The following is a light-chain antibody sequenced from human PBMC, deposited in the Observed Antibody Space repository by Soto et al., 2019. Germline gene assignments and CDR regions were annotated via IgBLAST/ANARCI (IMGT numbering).Light chain of an antibody. CDR3: QRYDISPFP. V-gene: IGKV3-20*01. CDR1: QSVSSTY. CDR2: GAS. Sequence: EIVLTQSPGTLSLSPGERATLSCRASQSVSSTYLAWYQQKPGQAPRLLIYGASSRATGIPDRFSGSGSGKDLTLTIRRMEPEDFAVYYCQRYDISPFPFGQGTKLEIK. J-gene: IGKJ2*01.